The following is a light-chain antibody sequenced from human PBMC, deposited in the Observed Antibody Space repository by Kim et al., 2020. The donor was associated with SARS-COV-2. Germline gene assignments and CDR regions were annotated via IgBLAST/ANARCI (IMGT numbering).Light chain of an antibody. Sequence: QSALTQPPSASGSPGQSVTISCTGTSSDVAGYNCVCWYQLHPGKAPNLMIYDISRRPSGVPDRSSGSKSGNAASLTGSGLQAEDADDYRGSSHAALSNFVFGIGTKVTVL. J-gene: IGLJ1*01. CDR2: DIS. V-gene: IGLV2-8*01. CDR1: SSDVAGYNC. CDR3: SSHAALSNFV.